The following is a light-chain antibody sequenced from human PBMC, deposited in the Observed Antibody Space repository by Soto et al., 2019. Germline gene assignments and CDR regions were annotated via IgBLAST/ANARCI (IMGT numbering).Light chain of an antibody. CDR3: QQYGVSPRT. CDR1: QSVTNRY. J-gene: IGKJ1*01. V-gene: IGKV3-20*01. CDR2: GAS. Sequence: EIVLTQSPGTLSLSPGERATLSCRASQSVTNRYLAWYRQKPGQAPRLLIFGASIRDTGIPDRFSGSGSGTDFTLTISRLEPEDFAVYYCQQYGVSPRTFGQGTKVDIK.